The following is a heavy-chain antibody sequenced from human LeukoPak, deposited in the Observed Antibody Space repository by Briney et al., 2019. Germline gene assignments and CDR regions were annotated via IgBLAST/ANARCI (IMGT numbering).Heavy chain of an antibody. J-gene: IGHJ3*01. CDR3: ARDSFIDYDDSMEAFDL. CDR2: ISSSAIHI. Sequence: GGSLRLSCVASGFAFRSYNMNWVGHAPRKGLEWVSSISSSAIHIYYADSVKGRFTIARDNAKSSLSLEMNSLRDEDTALYYCARDSFIDYDDSMEAFDLWGQGTLVSVSS. CDR1: GFAFRSYN. V-gene: IGHV3-21*01. D-gene: IGHD4-17*01.